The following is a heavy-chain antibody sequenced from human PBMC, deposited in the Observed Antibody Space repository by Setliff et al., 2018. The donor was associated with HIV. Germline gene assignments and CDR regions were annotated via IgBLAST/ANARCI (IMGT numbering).Heavy chain of an antibody. D-gene: IGHD3-9*01. CDR1: GYTFTSYA. J-gene: IGHJ6*03. CDR2: INAGNGNT. CDR3: ARDYRTTDILSSGYMDV. Sequence: ASGYTFTSYAMHWVRQAPGQRLEWMGWINAGNGNTKYSQKFQGRVTITRDTSASTAYMELSSLRSEDTAVYYCARDYRTTDILSSGYMDVWGKGTTVTVSS. V-gene: IGHV1-3*01.